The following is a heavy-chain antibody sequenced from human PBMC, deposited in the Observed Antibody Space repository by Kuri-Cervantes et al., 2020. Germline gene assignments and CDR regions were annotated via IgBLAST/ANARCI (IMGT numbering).Heavy chain of an antibody. CDR1: GFTFSSYW. J-gene: IGHJ6*03. CDR3: ARDGVEASALFGKSDYYYMDV. CDR2: IKQDGSEK. Sequence: GGSLRLSCAASGFTFSSYWMSWVRQAPGKGLEWVANIKQDGSEKYYVDSVKGRFTISRDNAKNSLYLQMNSLRAEDTAVYYCARDGVEASALFGKSDYYYMDVWGKGTTVTVSS. D-gene: IGHD3-10*02. V-gene: IGHV3-7*01.